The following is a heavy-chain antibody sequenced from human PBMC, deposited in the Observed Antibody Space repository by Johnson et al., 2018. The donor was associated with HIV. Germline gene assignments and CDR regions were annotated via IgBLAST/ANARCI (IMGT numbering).Heavy chain of an antibody. CDR3: ARDRRFGDPGAFDI. CDR2: MWYDGSNK. Sequence: QVQLVESGGGVVQPGRSLRLSCAASGFTFSNYGMHWVRQAPGKGLEWVAVMWYDGSNKYYADSVKGRFTISRDNSKNTLYLQMNSLRAEDTAVYYCARDRRFGDPGAFDIWGQGTMVTVSS. D-gene: IGHD2-21*02. J-gene: IGHJ3*02. V-gene: IGHV3-33*01. CDR1: GFTFSNYG.